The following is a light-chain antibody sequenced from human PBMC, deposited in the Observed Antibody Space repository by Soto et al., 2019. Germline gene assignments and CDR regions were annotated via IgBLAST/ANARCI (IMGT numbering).Light chain of an antibody. CDR3: SSYTSSTSLDV. Sequence: QSVLTQPASVPGSPGQSITISCTGTSSDVGGYNYVSWYQQHPGKAPKLMIYEVSNRPSGVSIRFSGSKSGNTASLTISGLQAEDEADYYCSSYTSSTSLDVFGTGTKATVL. J-gene: IGLJ1*01. V-gene: IGLV2-14*01. CDR2: EVS. CDR1: SSDVGGYNY.